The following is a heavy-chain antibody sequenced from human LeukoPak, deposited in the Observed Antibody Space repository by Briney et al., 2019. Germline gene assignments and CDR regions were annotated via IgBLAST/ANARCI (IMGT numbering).Heavy chain of an antibody. CDR3: ARREAARRYYFDY. V-gene: IGHV4-39*01. J-gene: IGHJ4*02. CDR2: IYYSGST. Sequence: SETLSLTCIVSGGSISSSSYYWGWIRQPPGKGLGWIGSIYYSGSTYYNPSLKSRVTISVDTSKNQFSLKLSSVTAADTAVYYCARREAARRYYFDYWGQGTLVTVSS. CDR1: GGSISSSSYY. D-gene: IGHD6-6*01.